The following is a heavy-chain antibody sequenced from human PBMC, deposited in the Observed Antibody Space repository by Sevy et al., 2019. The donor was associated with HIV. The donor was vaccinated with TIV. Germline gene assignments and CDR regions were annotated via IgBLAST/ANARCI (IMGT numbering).Heavy chain of an antibody. Sequence: ASVKVSCKASGYTFTSYGLSWGRQAPGQGLEWMGGIRPYNGNTDYAQRLQGRVTVTTDPSTTTAYRELRSLRSDDTALYYSARLLGSTEFGYYFDYWGQGTLVTVSS. CDR3: ARLLGSTEFGYYFDY. CDR1: GYTFTSYG. CDR2: IRPYNGNT. J-gene: IGHJ4*02. V-gene: IGHV1-18*01. D-gene: IGHD1-26*01.